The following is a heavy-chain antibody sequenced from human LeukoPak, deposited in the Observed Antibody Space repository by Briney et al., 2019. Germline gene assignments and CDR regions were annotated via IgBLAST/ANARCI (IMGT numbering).Heavy chain of an antibody. CDR1: GGSISSGDYF. J-gene: IGHJ5*02. CDR3: AIGGAQRSEDWFDP. D-gene: IGHD1-26*01. V-gene: IGHV4-30-4*01. Sequence: PSETLSLTCTVSGGSISSGDYFWSWIRQPPGKGLEWIGYIYYSGSAYYIPSLKSRVTISVDTSTNQFSLKLTSVTAADTAVYYCAIGGAQRSEDWFDPWGQGTLVTVSS. CDR2: IYYSGSA.